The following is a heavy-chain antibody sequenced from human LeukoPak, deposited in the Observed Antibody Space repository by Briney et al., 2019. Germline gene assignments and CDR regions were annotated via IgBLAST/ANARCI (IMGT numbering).Heavy chain of an antibody. CDR3: ASGYSYGYDY. J-gene: IGHJ4*02. CDR1: GGSISSSNYY. CDR2: IYYSGST. Sequence: PSETLSLTCTVSGGSISSSNYYWGWIRQPPGKGLEWIGTIYYSGSTYYNPSLKSRITISVDTSKNQFSLKLSSVTAADTAVYYCASGYSYGYDYWGQGTLVTVSS. V-gene: IGHV4-39*01. D-gene: IGHD5-18*01.